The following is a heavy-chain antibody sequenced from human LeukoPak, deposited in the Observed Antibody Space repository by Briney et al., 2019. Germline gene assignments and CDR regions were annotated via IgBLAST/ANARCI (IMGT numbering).Heavy chain of an antibody. CDR1: GFTFSSYW. J-gene: IGHJ5*02. Sequence: GGSLRLSCAASGFTFSSYWMSWVRQARGKGLEWVGNIKQDGSEKYYVDSVKGRFTISRDNAKNSLYLQMNSLRAEDTAVYYCARDTVFRQNWFDPWGQGTLVTVSS. D-gene: IGHD4-11*01. CDR3: ARDTVFRQNWFDP. CDR2: IKQDGSEK. V-gene: IGHV3-7*01.